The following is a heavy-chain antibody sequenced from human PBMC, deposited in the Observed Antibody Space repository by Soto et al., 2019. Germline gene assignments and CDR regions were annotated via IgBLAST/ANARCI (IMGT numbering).Heavy chain of an antibody. D-gene: IGHD4-17*01. CDR2: IYWDDDK. CDR1: GFSLSTYHMG. J-gene: IGHJ4*02. CDR3: AHAGDYDLLTFDH. Sequence: QITLKESGPTLVRPAQTLTLTCDFSGFSLSTYHMGVAWIRQPPGKALEWLALIYWDDDKRYSPSLKDRLAISKDTSSNQVDLTLTNIDPGDSATYFCAHAGDYDLLTFDHWGPGTLVTVSS. V-gene: IGHV2-5*02.